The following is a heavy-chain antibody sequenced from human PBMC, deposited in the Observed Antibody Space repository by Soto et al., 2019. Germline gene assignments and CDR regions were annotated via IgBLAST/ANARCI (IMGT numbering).Heavy chain of an antibody. CDR1: GGTFDSNA. D-gene: IGHD6-19*01. V-gene: IGHV1-69*06. CDR3: AVAVTGSRSPLDH. CDR2: IIPIYDSP. J-gene: IGHJ4*02. Sequence: QVQLVQSGAEVKKPGSSVKVSCKASGGTFDSNAISWVRQAPGQGLEWMGGIIPIYDSPNYAQNFQGRVTVLADKATSTAYLELSRLKFADSAIYYCAVAVTGSRSPLDHWGQGTLVIVSS.